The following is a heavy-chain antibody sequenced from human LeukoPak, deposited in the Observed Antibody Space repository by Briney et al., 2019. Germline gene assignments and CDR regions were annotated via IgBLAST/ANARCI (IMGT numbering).Heavy chain of an antibody. V-gene: IGHV1-69*13. CDR1: GYTLTELS. J-gene: IGHJ3*02. CDR2: IIPIFGTA. D-gene: IGHD3-10*01. Sequence: SVKVSCKVSGYTLTELSMHWVRQAPGQGLEWMGGIIPIFGTANYAQKFQGRVTITADESTSTVYMELSSLRSEDTAVYYCARGGSPLDAFDIWGQGTMVTVSS. CDR3: ARGGSPLDAFDI.